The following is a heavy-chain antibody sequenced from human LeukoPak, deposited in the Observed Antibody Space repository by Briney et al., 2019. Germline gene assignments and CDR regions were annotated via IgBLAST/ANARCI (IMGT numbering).Heavy chain of an antibody. D-gene: IGHD6-19*01. Sequence: SETLSPTCAVYGGSFSGYYWSWIREPPGKGLEWMGEINHSGSTNYNPSLKSRVTISVDTSKNQFSLKLSSVTAADTAVYYCARGPYSSGWYLIFDYWGQGTLVTVSS. CDR2: INHSGST. V-gene: IGHV4-34*01. CDR3: ARGPYSSGWYLIFDY. CDR1: GGSFSGYY. J-gene: IGHJ4*02.